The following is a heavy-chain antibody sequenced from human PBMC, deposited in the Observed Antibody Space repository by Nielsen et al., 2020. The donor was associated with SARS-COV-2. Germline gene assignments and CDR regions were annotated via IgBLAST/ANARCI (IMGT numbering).Heavy chain of an antibody. J-gene: IGHJ5*02. V-gene: IGHV7-4-1*02. D-gene: IGHD3-10*01. CDR2: MNTNTGDL. Sequence: ASVKVSCKASGYTFSHYVINWVRQAPGQGLEWMGWMNTNTGDLMYAQDFTGRFVFSLDSSVSTAYLHISGLKPEDTAVYYCARGGIALVRGTPERFDPWGQGTLVTVSS. CDR1: GYTFSHYV. CDR3: ARGGIALVRGTPERFDP.